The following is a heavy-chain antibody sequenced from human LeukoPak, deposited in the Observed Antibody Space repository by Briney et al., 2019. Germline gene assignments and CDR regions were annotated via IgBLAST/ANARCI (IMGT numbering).Heavy chain of an antibody. CDR2: IYYSGNT. CDR1: GGSISSYY. Sequence: SETLSLTCTVSGGSISSYYWSWIRQPPGKGLEWIGYIYYSGNTNYNPSLKSRVTISVDTSKNQFSLKLSSVTAADTAVYYCARSGSNSYHFDYWGQGTLVTVSS. CDR3: ARSGSNSYHFDY. D-gene: IGHD4-11*01. V-gene: IGHV4-59*01. J-gene: IGHJ4*02.